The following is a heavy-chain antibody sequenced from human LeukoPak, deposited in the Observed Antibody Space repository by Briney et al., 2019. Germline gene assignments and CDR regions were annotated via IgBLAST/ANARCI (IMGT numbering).Heavy chain of an antibody. CDR3: ARDSMMATTNWYFDL. CDR1: GFTFSSYA. CDR2: ISYDGSNK. Sequence: GRSLRLSCAASGFTFSSYAMHWVRQAPGKGLEWVAVISYDGSNKYYADSVKGRFTISRDNSKNTLYLQMNSLRAEDTAVYYCARDSMMATTNWYFDLWGRGTLVTVSS. D-gene: IGHD5-24*01. J-gene: IGHJ2*01. V-gene: IGHV3-30-3*01.